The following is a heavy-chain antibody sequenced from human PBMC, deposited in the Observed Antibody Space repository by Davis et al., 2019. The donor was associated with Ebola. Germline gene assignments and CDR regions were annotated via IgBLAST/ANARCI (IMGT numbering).Heavy chain of an antibody. V-gene: IGHV1-69*04. CDR2: IIAILGIA. J-gene: IGHJ4*02. D-gene: IGHD2-8*01. CDR3: ARDVGMVYAYYFDY. Sequence: SVKVSCKASGGTFSSYTISWVRQAPGQGLEWMGRIIAILGIANYAQKFQGRVTITADESTSTAYMEMRSLRSDDTAVYYCARDVGMVYAYYFDYWGQGTLVTVSS. CDR1: GGTFSSYT.